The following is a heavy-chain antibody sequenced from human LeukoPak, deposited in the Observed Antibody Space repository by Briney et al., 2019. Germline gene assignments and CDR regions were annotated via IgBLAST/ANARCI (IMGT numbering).Heavy chain of an antibody. V-gene: IGHV1-2*02. CDR2: INPNSGAT. Sequence: ASVKVSCKASGYTFIDYYMHWVRQAPVQGLEGMGWINPNSGATKYAQKFQGRVTMTRDRSISTAYMEMSRLKSDDTAVYYCARGVGSSWSWFDPWGQGTLVTVSS. D-gene: IGHD6-13*01. CDR3: ARGVGSSWSWFDP. J-gene: IGHJ5*02. CDR1: GYTFIDYY.